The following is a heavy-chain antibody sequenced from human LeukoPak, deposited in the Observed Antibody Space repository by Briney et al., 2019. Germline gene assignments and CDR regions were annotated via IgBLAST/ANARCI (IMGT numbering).Heavy chain of an antibody. Sequence: GGSLRLSCAASGFTVSSNYMSWVRQAPGKGLEWVSVIYSGGSTYYADSVKGRFTISRDNSKNTLYLQMNSLRAEDTAVYYCAKVKGGSGSYEFDYWGQGTLVTVSS. CDR2: IYSGGST. D-gene: IGHD3-10*01. V-gene: IGHV3-53*01. CDR3: AKVKGGSGSYEFDY. J-gene: IGHJ4*02. CDR1: GFTVSSNY.